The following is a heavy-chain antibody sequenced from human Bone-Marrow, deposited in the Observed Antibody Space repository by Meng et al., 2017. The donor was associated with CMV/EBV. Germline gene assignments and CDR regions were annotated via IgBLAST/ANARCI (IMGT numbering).Heavy chain of an antibody. V-gene: IGHV3-74*01. CDR1: GFTFSSYW. CDR3: ARTGYYYGMDV. J-gene: IGHJ6*02. CDR2: INSDGSST. Sequence: GGSLRLSCAASGFTFSSYWMHWVRQAPGKGLVWVSRINSDGSSTSYADSVKGRFTISRDNAKNTLYLQMNSLSAEDTAVYYCARTGYYYGMDVWGQGTTVTVSS. D-gene: IGHD3-10*01.